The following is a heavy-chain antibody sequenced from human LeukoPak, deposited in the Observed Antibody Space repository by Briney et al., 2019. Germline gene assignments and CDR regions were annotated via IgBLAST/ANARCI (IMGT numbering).Heavy chain of an antibody. V-gene: IGHV4-59*08. CDR3: ARNADVYSSSFGYFDY. CDR2: IYYSGST. CDR1: GGSISGYY. J-gene: IGHJ4*02. D-gene: IGHD6-13*01. Sequence: SETLSLTCTASGGSISGYYWSWIRQPPGKGLEWIGYIYYSGSTNYNASLKSRITISVDTSKNQFSLKLSSVTAADTAVYYCARNADVYSSSFGYFDYWGQGTLVTVSS.